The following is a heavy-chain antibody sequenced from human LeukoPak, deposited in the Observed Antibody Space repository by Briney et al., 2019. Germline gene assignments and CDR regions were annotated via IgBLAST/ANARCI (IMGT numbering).Heavy chain of an antibody. D-gene: IGHD6-19*01. CDR1: GYTFTGYY. V-gene: IGHV1-2*02. CDR3: ARVPNSYSSGWYTLFDY. Sequence: ASVTVSCKASGYTFTGYYMHWVRQAPGQGLEWMGWINPNSGGTNYAQKFQGRVTMTRDTSISTAYMKLSRLRSDDTAVYYCARVPNSYSSGWYTLFDYWGQGTLVTVSS. J-gene: IGHJ4*02. CDR2: INPNSGGT.